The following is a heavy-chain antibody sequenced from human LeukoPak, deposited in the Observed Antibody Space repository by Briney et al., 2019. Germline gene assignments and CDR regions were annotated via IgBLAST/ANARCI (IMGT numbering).Heavy chain of an antibody. D-gene: IGHD3-3*01. CDR2: ISAYNGNT. Sequence: GASVKVSCKASGYTFTSYGISWVRQAPGQGLEWMGWISAYNGNTNYAQKLQGRVTMTTDTSTSTAYMELRSLRSDDTAVYYCARGRRAYDFWSGYYTLMPEDAFDIWGQGTMVTVSS. CDR3: ARGRRAYDFWSGYYTLMPEDAFDI. CDR1: GYTFTSYG. V-gene: IGHV1-18*01. J-gene: IGHJ3*02.